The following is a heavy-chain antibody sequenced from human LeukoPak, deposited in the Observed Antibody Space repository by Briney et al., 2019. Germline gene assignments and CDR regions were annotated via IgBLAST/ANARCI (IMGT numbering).Heavy chain of an antibody. CDR1: GFTFSSYW. CDR2: IKQDGSEK. CDR3: AREGLWYPYYYYYYMDV. J-gene: IGHJ6*03. D-gene: IGHD5-18*01. V-gene: IGHV3-7*01. Sequence: HPGGSLRLSCAASGFTFSSYWMSWVRQAPGKGLEWVANIKQDGSEKYYVDSVKGRFTISRDNAKNSLYLQMNSLRAEDTAVYYCAREGLWYPYYYYYYMDVWGKGTTVTVSS.